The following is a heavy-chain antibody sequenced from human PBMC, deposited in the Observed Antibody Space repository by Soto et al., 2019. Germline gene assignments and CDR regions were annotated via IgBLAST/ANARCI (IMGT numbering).Heavy chain of an antibody. CDR2: VFYTGFT. V-gene: IGHV4-39*02. Sequence: SETLSLTCAVSGASISGSYYYWAWLRQSPGKGPEWIGSVFYTGFTSYNPSLESRVSVSVDTSKSQFSLKLSAVTAADTAVYYCARDMHAGFTHYFDPWGQGTLVTVSS. D-gene: IGHD1-26*01. J-gene: IGHJ5*02. CDR3: ARDMHAGFTHYFDP. CDR1: GASISGSYYY.